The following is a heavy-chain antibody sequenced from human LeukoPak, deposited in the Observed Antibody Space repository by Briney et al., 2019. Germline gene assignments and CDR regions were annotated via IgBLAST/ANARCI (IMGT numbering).Heavy chain of an antibody. D-gene: IGHD1-20*01. CDR2: MFHSGST. J-gene: IGHJ4*02. Sequence: SETLSLTCAVYGGSFSGYYWSWLRQPPGKGLEWIGSMFHSGSTYYNPSLKSRVTMSVDTSKNQFSLKLSSVTAADTAVYYCARVRYNWNRDFDYWGQGTLVTVSS. CDR3: ARVRYNWNRDFDY. V-gene: IGHV4-34*12. CDR1: GGSFSGYY.